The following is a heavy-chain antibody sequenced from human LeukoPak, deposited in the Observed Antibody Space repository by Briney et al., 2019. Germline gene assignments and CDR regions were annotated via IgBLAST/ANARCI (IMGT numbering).Heavy chain of an antibody. V-gene: IGHV7-4-1*02. CDR2: INTNTGNP. Sequence: RASVKVSCKASGYTFTSYAMNWVRQAPGQGLEWMGWINTNTGNPTYAQGFTGRFVFSLDTSVSTAYLQISSLKAEDTAVYYCARGGGHVVPAAMIYYYYGMDVWGQGTLVTVSS. D-gene: IGHD2-2*01. CDR3: ARGGGHVVPAAMIYYYYGMDV. J-gene: IGHJ6*02. CDR1: GYTFTSYA.